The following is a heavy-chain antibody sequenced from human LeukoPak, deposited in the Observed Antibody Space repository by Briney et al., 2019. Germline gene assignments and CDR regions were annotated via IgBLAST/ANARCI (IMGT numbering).Heavy chain of an antibody. J-gene: IGHJ3*02. CDR1: GGSISSYY. CDR2: IYYSGST. V-gene: IGHV4-59*01. CDR3: ARAFRSYRSNDAFDI. Sequence: SETLSLTCTVSGGSISSYYWSWIRQPPGKGLEWIGYIYYSGSTNYNPSLKSRVTISVDTSKNQFSLKLSSVTAEDTAVYYCARAFRSYRSNDAFDIWGQGTMVTVSS. D-gene: IGHD1-26*01.